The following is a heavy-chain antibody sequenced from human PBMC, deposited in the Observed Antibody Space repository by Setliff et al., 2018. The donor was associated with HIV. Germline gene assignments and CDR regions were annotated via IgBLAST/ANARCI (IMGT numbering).Heavy chain of an antibody. CDR1: GFTFSSYW. CDR2: INQDGSAR. J-gene: IGHJ4*02. Sequence: PGGSLRLSCAASGFTFSSYWMSWVRQAPGKGLEWVANINQDGSARVYVDSVKGRFTISRDNAQNSLYLQMNSLKTEDTAVYYCTTDLGGSYHGWNYWGQGTLVTVSS. D-gene: IGHD1-26*01. CDR3: TTDLGGSYHGWNY. V-gene: IGHV3-7*03.